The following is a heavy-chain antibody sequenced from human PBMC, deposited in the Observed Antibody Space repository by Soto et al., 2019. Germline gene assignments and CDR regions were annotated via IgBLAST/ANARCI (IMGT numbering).Heavy chain of an antibody. D-gene: IGHD3-10*01. CDR1: GFTFGTTD. CDR3: VKNSGWFNT. Sequence: QLLQSGGGLVQPRGSLTLSCAASGFTFGTTDMSWVRQAPGEGLEWVSTIDGSGGITYYADSVKGRFTISRDNSRNTVYLQMNSLRGDDSALYYCVKNSGWFNTWGQGALVTVSS. CDR2: IDGSGGIT. V-gene: IGHV3-23*01. J-gene: IGHJ5*02.